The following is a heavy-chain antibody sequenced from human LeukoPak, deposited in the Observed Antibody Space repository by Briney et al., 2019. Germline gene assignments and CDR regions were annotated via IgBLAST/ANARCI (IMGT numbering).Heavy chain of an antibody. J-gene: IGHJ6*03. Sequence: GGSLRLSCAASGFTFSSHEMNWVRQAPGKGLEWVSYISSSGSTIYYADSVKGRFTISRDNAKNSLYLQMNSLRAEDTAVYYCAALKVPAPMGVWGKGTTVTVSS. CDR1: GFTFSSHE. D-gene: IGHD2-2*01. CDR3: AALKVPAPMGV. CDR2: ISSSGSTI. V-gene: IGHV3-48*03.